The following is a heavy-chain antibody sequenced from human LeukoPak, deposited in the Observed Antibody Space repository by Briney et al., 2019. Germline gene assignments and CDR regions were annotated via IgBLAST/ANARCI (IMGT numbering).Heavy chain of an antibody. CDR3: ARGNPATYSSSWYAP. J-gene: IGHJ5*02. V-gene: IGHV4-34*01. Sequence: SETLSLTCAVYGGSFGGYYWSWIRQPPGKGLEWIGEINHSGSTNYNPSLKSRVTMSVDTSKNQFSLKLSSVTAADTALYYCARGNPATYSSSWYAPWGQGTLVTVSS. CDR1: GGSFGGYY. CDR2: INHSGST. D-gene: IGHD6-13*01.